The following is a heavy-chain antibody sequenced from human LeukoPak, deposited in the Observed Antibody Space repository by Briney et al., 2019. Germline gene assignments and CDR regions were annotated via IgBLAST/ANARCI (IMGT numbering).Heavy chain of an antibody. V-gene: IGHV5-51*01. CDR2: IYPADSDT. D-gene: IGHD3-10*01. J-gene: IGHJ4*02. CDR3: AKRGGSRSFYSLDH. CDR1: GYSFTSYW. Sequence: GESLKISCKGSGYSFTSYWIGWVRQKPGKGLEWMGIIYPADSDTRYSPSFQGQVTISADKSTTTAYPQWSSLKALDTAIYYCAKRGGSRSFYSLDHWGQGTPVTVSS.